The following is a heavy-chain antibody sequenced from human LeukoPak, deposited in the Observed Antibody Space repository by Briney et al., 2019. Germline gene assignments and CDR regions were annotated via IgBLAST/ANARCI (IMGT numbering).Heavy chain of an antibody. CDR1: GFIFSSYG. CDR2: IRYDGSNT. Sequence: GGSLRLSCAASGFIFSSYGMHWVRQAPGKGLEWVAFIRYDGSNTYYADSVKGRFTISRDNSKNTLYLQMNSLRAEDTAVYYCARAITYYYDSSGYPLGYYFDYWGQGTLVTVSS. D-gene: IGHD3-22*01. CDR3: ARAITYYYDSSGYPLGYYFDY. J-gene: IGHJ4*02. V-gene: IGHV3-30*02.